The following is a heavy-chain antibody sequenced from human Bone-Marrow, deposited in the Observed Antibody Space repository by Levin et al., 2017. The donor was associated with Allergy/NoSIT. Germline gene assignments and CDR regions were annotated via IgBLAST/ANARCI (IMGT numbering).Heavy chain of an antibody. V-gene: IGHV1-18*01. Sequence: GESLKISCKASGYTFTSYGISWVRQAPGQGLEWMGWISAYNGNTNYAQKLQGRVTMTTDTSTSTAYMELRSLRSDDTAVYYCARDFQRITIFGVVIPRDYDGMDVWGQGTTVTVSS. CDR3: ARDFQRITIFGVVIPRDYDGMDV. J-gene: IGHJ6*02. CDR2: ISAYNGNT. CDR1: GYTFTSYG. D-gene: IGHD3-3*01.